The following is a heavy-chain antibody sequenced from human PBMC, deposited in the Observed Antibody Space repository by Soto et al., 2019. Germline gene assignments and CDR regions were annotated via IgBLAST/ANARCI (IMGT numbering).Heavy chain of an antibody. J-gene: IGHJ6*02. CDR1: GYTFTSYG. V-gene: IGHV1-18*01. Sequence: ASVKVSCKASGYTFTSYGISWVRQAPGQGLEWMGWISAYNGNTIYAQKLQGRVTMTTDTSTSTAYMELRSLRSDDTAVYYCARDQSSSSWLPTYYYGMDVWGQGTTVTVSS. CDR2: ISAYNGNT. D-gene: IGHD6-13*01. CDR3: ARDQSSSSWLPTYYYGMDV.